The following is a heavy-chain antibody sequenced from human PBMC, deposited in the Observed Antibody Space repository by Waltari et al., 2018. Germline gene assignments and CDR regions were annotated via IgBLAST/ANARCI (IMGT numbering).Heavy chain of an antibody. V-gene: IGHV4-61*02. CDR2: IYTSEST. D-gene: IGHD6-13*01. J-gene: IGHJ4*02. Sequence: QVQLQESGPGLVKPSQTLSLTCTVSGGSISSGSYYWSWIRQPAGKGLEWIGHIYTSESTNYNPSLKSRVTISVDTSKNQFSLKLSSVTAADTAVYYCATLPYTSSWFGWDYYFDYWGQGTLVTVSS. CDR1: GGSISSGSYY. CDR3: ATLPYTSSWFGWDYYFDY.